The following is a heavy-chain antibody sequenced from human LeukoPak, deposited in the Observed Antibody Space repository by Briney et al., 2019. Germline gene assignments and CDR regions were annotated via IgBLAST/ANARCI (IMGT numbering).Heavy chain of an antibody. CDR3: ASLRRYYYGSGSFDY. CDR1: GGSISSYY. V-gene: IGHV4-59*01. CDR2: IYYSGST. J-gene: IGHJ4*02. Sequence: SETLSLTCTVSGGSISSYYWSWIRQPPGKGLEWIGYIYYSGSTNYNPSLKSRVTISVDTSKNQFSLKLSSATAADTAVYYCASLRRYYYGSGSFDYWGQGTLVTVSS. D-gene: IGHD3-10*01.